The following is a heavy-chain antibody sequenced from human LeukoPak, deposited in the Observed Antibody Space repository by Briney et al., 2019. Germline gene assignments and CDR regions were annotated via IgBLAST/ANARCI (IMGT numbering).Heavy chain of an antibody. J-gene: IGHJ5*02. CDR1: GFTFSSYA. Sequence: PGGSLRLSCAASGFTFSSYAMSWVRQAPGKGLEWVSAISGSGGSTYYADSVKGRFTISRDNAKNSLYLQMNSLRAEDTAVYYCAGEYQLLEGWFDPWGQGTLVTVSS. V-gene: IGHV3-23*01. D-gene: IGHD2-2*01. CDR2: ISGSGGST. CDR3: AGEYQLLEGWFDP.